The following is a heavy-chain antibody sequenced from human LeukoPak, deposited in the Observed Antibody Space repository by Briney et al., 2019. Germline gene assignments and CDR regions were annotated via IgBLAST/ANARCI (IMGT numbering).Heavy chain of an antibody. CDR2: IYYIRNT. CDR1: GGSVGSAGYY. CDR3: ARTQSQSGSYRYYFGY. V-gene: IGHV4-61*08. Sequence: SETLSLTCTVSGGSVGSAGYYWSWIRQPPGGGLERIGYIYYIRNTNYNPSLKSRVTMSLDPSKNQFSLKLNSVTAADTAVYYCARTQSQSGSYRYYFGYWGQGTLVTVSS. J-gene: IGHJ4*02. D-gene: IGHD1-26*01.